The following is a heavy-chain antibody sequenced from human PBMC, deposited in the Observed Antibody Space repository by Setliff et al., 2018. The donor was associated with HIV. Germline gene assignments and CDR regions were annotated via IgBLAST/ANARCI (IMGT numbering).Heavy chain of an antibody. J-gene: IGHJ6*03. CDR3: ARDHPANYYDSSGYPLYYYYMDV. CDR2: IYTSGST. V-gene: IGHV4-61*09. Sequence: NPSETLSLTCTVSGGSISSGSYYWSWIRQPAGKGLEWIGHIYTSGSTNYNPSLKSRVTISVDTSKNQFSLKLSSVTAADTAVYYCARDHPANYYDSSGYPLYYYYMDVWGKGTTVTVSS. D-gene: IGHD3-22*01. CDR1: GGSISSGSYY.